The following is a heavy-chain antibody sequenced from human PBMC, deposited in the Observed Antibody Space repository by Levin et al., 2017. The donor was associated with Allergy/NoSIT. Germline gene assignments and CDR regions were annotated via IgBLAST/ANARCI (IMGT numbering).Heavy chain of an antibody. CDR1: GFTFDDYA. D-gene: IGHD3-10*01. V-gene: IGHV3-9*01. CDR2: ICWNSGSI. CDR3: ARDNIGRQDAFDI. J-gene: IGHJ3*02. Sequence: GGSLRLSCAASGFTFDDYAMHWVRQAPGKGLEWVSGICWNSGSICYADSVKGRFTISSDNAKNSLYLQMNSLRTEDTALYYCARDNIGRQDAFDIWGQGTMVIVSS.